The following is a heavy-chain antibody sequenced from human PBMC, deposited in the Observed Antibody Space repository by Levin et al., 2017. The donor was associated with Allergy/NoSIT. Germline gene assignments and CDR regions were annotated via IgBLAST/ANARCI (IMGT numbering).Heavy chain of an antibody. CDR2: IYYSGST. CDR3: ARGPGITMVRGVSARAFDI. D-gene: IGHD3-10*01. V-gene: IGHV4-30-4*01. J-gene: IGHJ3*02. Sequence: SQTLSLTCTVSGGSISSGDYYWSWIRQPPGKGLEWIGYIYYSGSTYYNPSLKSRVTISVDTSKNQFSLKLSSVTAADTAVYYCARGPGITMVRGVSARAFDIWGQGTMVTVSS. CDR1: GGSISSGDYY.